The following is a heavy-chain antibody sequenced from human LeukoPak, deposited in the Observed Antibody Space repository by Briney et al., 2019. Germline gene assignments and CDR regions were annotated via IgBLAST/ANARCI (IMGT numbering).Heavy chain of an antibody. CDR1: GGSISSYY. V-gene: IGHV4-59*01. Sequence: SETPSLTCTVSGGSISSYYWSWIRQPPGKGLEWIGYIYYSGSTNYNPSLKSRVTISVDTSKNQFSLKLSSVTAADTAVYYCARGGRYYYDSSGYFDYWGQGTLVTVSS. CDR2: IYYSGST. CDR3: ARGGRYYYDSSGYFDY. D-gene: IGHD3-22*01. J-gene: IGHJ4*02.